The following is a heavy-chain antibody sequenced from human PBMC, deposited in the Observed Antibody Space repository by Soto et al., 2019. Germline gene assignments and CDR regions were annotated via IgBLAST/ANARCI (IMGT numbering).Heavy chain of an antibody. V-gene: IGHV1-18*01. CDR1: GYTFTSYG. J-gene: IGHJ6*02. D-gene: IGHD4-4*01. CDR2: ISAYNGNT. CDR3: ARAGGPMTTVTRGFYYYGMDV. Sequence: ASVKVSCKASGYTFTSYGISWVRQAPGQGLEWMGWISAYNGNTNYAQKLQGRVTMTTDTSTSTAYMELRSLRSDDTAVYYCARAGGPMTTVTRGFYYYGMDVWGQGTTVTVSS.